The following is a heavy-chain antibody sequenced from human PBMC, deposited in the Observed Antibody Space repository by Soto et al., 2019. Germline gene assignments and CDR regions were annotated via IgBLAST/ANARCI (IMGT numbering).Heavy chain of an antibody. V-gene: IGHV3-11*01. CDR3: ARLPFPWGWFDP. CDR1: GIVFSDY. D-gene: IGHD3-16*01. J-gene: IGHJ5*02. CDR2: ISGSGRTI. Sequence: QVQLVESGGGLVKRGGSLRLSCAASGIVFSDYMSWVRQAPGKGLEWLSYISGSGRTIYSADSVKGRFTISRDNATNSLYLQLNNVRTEDTAVYYCARLPFPWGWFDPWGQGTLVTVSS.